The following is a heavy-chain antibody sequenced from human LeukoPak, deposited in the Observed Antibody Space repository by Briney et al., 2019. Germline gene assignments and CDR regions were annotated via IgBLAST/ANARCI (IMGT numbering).Heavy chain of an antibody. D-gene: IGHD1-26*01. CDR3: ARGHEEWEVLPRAVHFVS. Sequence: SETLSLTCTDSGGSISSYYWSWIRQPPGKELEWIVYINYSGTTNYNPSLKSRVTISRDTSKNQFSLKVTSVTAADTAVYYCARGHEEWEVLPRAVHFVSWGQRTLVTVSS. CDR2: INYSGTT. V-gene: IGHV4-59*12. J-gene: IGHJ4*02. CDR1: GGSISSYY.